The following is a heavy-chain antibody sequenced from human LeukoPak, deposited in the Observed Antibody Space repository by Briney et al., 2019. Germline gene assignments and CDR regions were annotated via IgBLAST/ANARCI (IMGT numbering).Heavy chain of an antibody. J-gene: IGHJ4*02. CDR2: INHSGST. CDR1: GGSFSGYY. D-gene: IGHD6-13*01. Sequence: SETLSLTCAVYGGSFSGYYWSWIRQPPGKGLEWIGEINHSGSTNYNPSLKSRVTISVDTSKNQFSLKLSSVTAADTAVYYCARLYSSSWGFDYWGQGTLVTVSS. V-gene: IGHV4-34*01. CDR3: ARLYSSSWGFDY.